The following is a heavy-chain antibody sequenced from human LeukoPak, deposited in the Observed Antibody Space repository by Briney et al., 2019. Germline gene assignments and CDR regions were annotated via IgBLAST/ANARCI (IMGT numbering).Heavy chain of an antibody. V-gene: IGHV3-23*01. CDR3: AKSSGMGTTTDQFQDY. Sequence: PGGSLRLSCAASGFTFTSNVMSWVRQAPGKGLQWVSAISSSGGSTYYADSVKGRFTISRDNSKNTLYLQMNSLRAEDTAVYYCAKSSGMGTTTDQFQDYWGQGTLVTVSS. CDR1: GFTFTSNV. D-gene: IGHD1-26*01. CDR2: ISSSGGST. J-gene: IGHJ4*02.